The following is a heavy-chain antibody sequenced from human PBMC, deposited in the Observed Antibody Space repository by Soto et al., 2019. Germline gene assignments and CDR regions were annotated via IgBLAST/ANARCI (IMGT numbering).Heavy chain of an antibody. CDR3: ARRGYSYGDGAFDI. J-gene: IGHJ3*02. CDR2: IYYSGST. V-gene: IGHV4-39*01. CDR1: GGSISSSSYY. Sequence: QLQLQESGPGLVKPSETLSLTCTVSGGSISSSSYYWGWIRQPPGKGLEWIGSIYYSGSTYYNPSLKSRVTISVDTSNNPSSLKLSSVTAADTAVYYCARRGYSYGDGAFDIWGQGTMVTVSS. D-gene: IGHD5-18*01.